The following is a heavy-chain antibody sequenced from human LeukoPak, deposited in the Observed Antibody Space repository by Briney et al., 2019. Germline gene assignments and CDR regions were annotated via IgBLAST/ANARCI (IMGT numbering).Heavy chain of an antibody. CDR1: GFTFSSYG. V-gene: IGHV3-30*02. Sequence: GGSLRLSCAASGFTFSSYGMHWVRQAPGKGLEWVAFIRYDGSNKYYADSVKGRFAISRVNSKNTLYLQMNSLRAEDTAVYYCAKDRQSVVGTMDLSYFDYWGQGTLVTVSS. CDR2: IRYDGSNK. J-gene: IGHJ4*02. D-gene: IGHD3-10*01. CDR3: AKDRQSVVGTMDLSYFDY.